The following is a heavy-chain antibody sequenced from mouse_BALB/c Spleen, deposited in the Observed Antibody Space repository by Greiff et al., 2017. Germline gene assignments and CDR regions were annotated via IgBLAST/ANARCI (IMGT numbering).Heavy chain of an antibody. Sequence: VQLQQSGPGLVQPSQSLSITCTVSGFSLTSYGVHWVRQSPGKGLEWLGVIWSGGSTDYNAAFKSRLSISKDNSKSQVFFKMNSLQADDTAIYYCARNLNSMITAYYAMDYWGQGTSVTVSS. CDR2: IWSGGST. D-gene: IGHD2-4*01. J-gene: IGHJ4*01. CDR3: ARNLNSMITAYYAMDY. CDR1: GFSLTSYG. V-gene: IGHV2-4-1*01.